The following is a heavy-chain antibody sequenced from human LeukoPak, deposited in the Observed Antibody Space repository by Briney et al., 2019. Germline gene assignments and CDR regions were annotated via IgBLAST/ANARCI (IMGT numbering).Heavy chain of an antibody. J-gene: IGHJ4*02. Sequence: SETLSLTCTVSGYLMVNGFYWGWIRQSPGKGLEWIGSIYHTRNTYYNPSLKSRVTISINTSKKQFSLKLSSVTAADTAVYYCARVTGMCSDGTCYGTFFDYWGQGSPAIVTS. CDR3: ARVTGMCSDGTCYGTFFDY. D-gene: IGHD1-1*01. V-gene: IGHV4-38-2*02. CDR2: IYHTRNT. CDR1: GYLMVNGFY.